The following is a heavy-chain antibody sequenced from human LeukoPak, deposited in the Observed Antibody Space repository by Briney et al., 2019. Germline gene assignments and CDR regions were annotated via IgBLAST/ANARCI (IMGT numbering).Heavy chain of an antibody. D-gene: IGHD2/OR15-2a*01. CDR3: ARDPIVQAGYYYGMDV. Sequence: GASVKVSCKASGYTFTGYYLHWVRQAPGQGLEWMGWINPDSGGRNYAQKFKGRVTMTRDTSISTAYMELSGLRSDDTAVYYCARDPIVQAGYYYGMDVWGQGTTVTVSS. CDR2: INPDSGGR. CDR1: GYTFTGYY. J-gene: IGHJ6*02. V-gene: IGHV1-2*02.